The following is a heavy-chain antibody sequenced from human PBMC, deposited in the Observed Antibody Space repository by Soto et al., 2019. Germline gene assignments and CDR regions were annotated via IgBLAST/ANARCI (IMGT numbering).Heavy chain of an antibody. J-gene: IGHJ3*02. D-gene: IGHD2-8*01. Sequence: QVQLQESGPGLVKPSQTLSLTCTVSGGSISSGDYYWSWIRQPPGKGLEWIGYIYYSGSTYYNPSLKRRVTISVDTSKNQFSLKLSALTAADTAVYYCARVDCTNGVCYKSSYAFDIWGQGTMVTVSS. CDR3: ARVDCTNGVCYKSSYAFDI. CDR2: IYYSGST. CDR1: GGSISSGDYY. V-gene: IGHV4-30-4*01.